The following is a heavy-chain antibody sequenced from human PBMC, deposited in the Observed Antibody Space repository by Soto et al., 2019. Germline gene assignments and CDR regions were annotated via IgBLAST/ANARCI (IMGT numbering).Heavy chain of an antibody. Sequence: SDTLSLTCTIICSSITSRDHYWSWIRQPPGKGLEWIGYIYYSGSTYYNPSLKSRVTISVDTSKNQFSLKLSSVTAADTAVYYCARASPVVTDVWGQGTTVT. CDR3: ARASPVVTDV. V-gene: IGHV4-30-4*01. CDR1: CSSITSRDHY. D-gene: IGHD5-18*01. J-gene: IGHJ6*02. CDR2: IYYSGST.